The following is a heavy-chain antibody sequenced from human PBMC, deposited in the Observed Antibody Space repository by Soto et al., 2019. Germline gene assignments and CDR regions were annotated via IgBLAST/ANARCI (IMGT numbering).Heavy chain of an antibody. Sequence: QVQLQESGPGLVKPSQTLSLTCTVSGGSIISVGYYWSWIRQHPGKGLEWIGYIYYSGSTYYNPSLKSRVTISVDTSKNPCSLKLSSVTAADTAVYYCASSPRGALSDYWGQGTLVTVSS. CDR1: GGSIISVGYY. D-gene: IGHD3-10*01. J-gene: IGHJ4*02. CDR3: ASSPRGALSDY. CDR2: IYYSGST. V-gene: IGHV4-31*03.